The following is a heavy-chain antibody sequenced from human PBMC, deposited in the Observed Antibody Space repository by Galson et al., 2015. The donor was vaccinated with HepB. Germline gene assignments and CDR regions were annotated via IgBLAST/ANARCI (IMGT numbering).Heavy chain of an antibody. CDR1: GDSVSSNSAA. D-gene: IGHD6-19*01. J-gene: IGHJ4*02. CDR3: ARVFGLVLGLDFDY. Sequence: CAISGDSVSSNSAAWNWIRQSPSRGLEWLGRTYYRSKWYNDYAVSVKSRITINPDTSKNQFSLQLNSVTPEDTAVYYCARVFGLVLGLDFDYWGQGTLVTVSS. V-gene: IGHV6-1*01. CDR2: TYYRSKWYN.